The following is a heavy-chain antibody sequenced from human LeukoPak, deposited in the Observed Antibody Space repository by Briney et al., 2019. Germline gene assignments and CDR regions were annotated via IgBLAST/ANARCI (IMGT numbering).Heavy chain of an antibody. CDR2: IYTSGST. CDR1: GGSISTYY. Sequence: SETLSLTCTVSGGSISTYYWSWIRQPAGKGLEWIGRIYTSGSTNYNPSLKSRVTMSIDTSKNHFSLELTSVTAADTAVYYCARESYTAMRDAFDIWGQGTMVTVSS. V-gene: IGHV4-4*07. CDR3: ARESYTAMRDAFDI. D-gene: IGHD5-18*01. J-gene: IGHJ3*02.